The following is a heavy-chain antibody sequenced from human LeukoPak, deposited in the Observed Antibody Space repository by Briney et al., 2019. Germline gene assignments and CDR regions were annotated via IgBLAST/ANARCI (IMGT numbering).Heavy chain of an antibody. J-gene: IGHJ6*03. D-gene: IGHD6-13*01. CDR2: INTNTGNP. CDR3: ARIAARWDYYYYMDV. V-gene: IGHV7-4-1*02. Sequence: ASVKVSCKASGYTFISYSMNWVRQAPGQGLEWMGWINTNTGNPTYAQGFTGRFVFSLDTSVSTAYLQISSLKAEDTAVYYCARIAARWDYYYYMDVWGKGTTVTVSS. CDR1: GYTFISYS.